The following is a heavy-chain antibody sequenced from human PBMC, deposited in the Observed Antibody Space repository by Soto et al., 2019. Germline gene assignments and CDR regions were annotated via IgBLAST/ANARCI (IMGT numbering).Heavy chain of an antibody. CDR1: GFTFSSYA. D-gene: IGHD3-3*01. Sequence: PGGSLRLSCAASGFTFSSYAMSWVRQAPGKGLEWVSSITGSGGSTYYADSVKGRFTISRDNSKNTLYLQMNSLRAEDTAVYYCAKDQGRVTIFGVVPVDVWGKGTTVTVSS. V-gene: IGHV3-23*01. CDR3: AKDQGRVTIFGVVPVDV. J-gene: IGHJ6*04. CDR2: ITGSGGST.